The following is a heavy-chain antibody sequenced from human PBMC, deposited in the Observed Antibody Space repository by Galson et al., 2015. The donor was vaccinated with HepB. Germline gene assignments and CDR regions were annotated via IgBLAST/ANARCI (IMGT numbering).Heavy chain of an antibody. CDR2: ISSSSSYI. CDR3: ARDGDYPNDYYGMDV. V-gene: IGHV3-21*01. J-gene: IGHJ6*02. CDR1: GFTFSSYS. D-gene: IGHD4-17*01. Sequence: SLRLSCAASGFTFSSYSMNWVRQAPGKGLEWVSSISSSSSYIYYADSVKGRFTISRDNAKNSLYLQMNSLRAEDTAVYYCARDGDYPNDYYGMDVWGQGTTVTVSS.